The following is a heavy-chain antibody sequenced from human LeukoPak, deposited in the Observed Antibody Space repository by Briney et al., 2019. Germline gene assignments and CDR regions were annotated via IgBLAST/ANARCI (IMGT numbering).Heavy chain of an antibody. D-gene: IGHD2-15*01. V-gene: IGHV3-7*01. CDR2: INEDGSDK. J-gene: IGHJ4*02. Sequence: PGGSLRLSCAASGFTFSDYYMSWVRQAPGKGLEWVANINEDGSDKYYVDSVKGRFTISRDNVKNSLYLQMNSLRAEDTAVYYCARGNVAVSRDYWGQGTLATVSS. CDR1: GFTFSDYY. CDR3: ARGNVAVSRDY.